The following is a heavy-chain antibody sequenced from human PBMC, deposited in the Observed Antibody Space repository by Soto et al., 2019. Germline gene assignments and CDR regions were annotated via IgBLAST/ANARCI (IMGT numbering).Heavy chain of an antibody. CDR3: ARDNPYYYDSSGYYYYYYGMDV. CDR2: IWYDGSNK. Sequence: GSLRLSCAASGFTVSSYAMHWVRQAPGKGLEWVAVIWYDGSNKYYADSVKGRFTISRDNSKNTLYLQMNSLRAEDTAVYYCARDNPYYYDSSGYYYYYYGMDVWGQGTTVTVSS. D-gene: IGHD3-22*01. V-gene: IGHV3-33*01. J-gene: IGHJ6*02. CDR1: GFTVSSYA.